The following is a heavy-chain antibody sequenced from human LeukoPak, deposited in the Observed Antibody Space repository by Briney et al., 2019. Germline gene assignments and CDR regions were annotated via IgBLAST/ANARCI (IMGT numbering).Heavy chain of an antibody. CDR1: GFTVSSNY. Sequence: GSLRLSCAASGFTVSSNYMSWVRQAPGKGLEWVSVIYSGGSTYYADSVKGRFTISRDNAKNSLYLQMNSLRAEDTAVYYCARGKAVAGSYHFDYWGQGTLVTVSS. J-gene: IGHJ4*02. CDR3: ARGKAVAGSYHFDY. V-gene: IGHV3-66*01. CDR2: IYSGGST. D-gene: IGHD6-19*01.